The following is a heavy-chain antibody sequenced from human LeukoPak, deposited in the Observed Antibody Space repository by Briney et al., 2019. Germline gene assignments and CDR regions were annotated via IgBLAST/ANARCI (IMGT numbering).Heavy chain of an antibody. V-gene: IGHV3-7*01. CDR1: GFTFSNYW. CDR2: IKEDGSEE. Sequence: PGGSLRLSCAASGFTFSNYWMSWVRQAPGEGPEWVANIKEDGSEEYYMDSVKGRFTISRDNAKNSLYLEMNSLRAEDTAVYYCARDPVNSGYYYAHWGQGTLVTVSS. D-gene: IGHD3-22*01. J-gene: IGHJ4*02. CDR3: ARDPVNSGYYYAH.